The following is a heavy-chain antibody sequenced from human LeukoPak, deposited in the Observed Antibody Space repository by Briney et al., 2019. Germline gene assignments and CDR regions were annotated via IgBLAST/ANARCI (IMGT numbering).Heavy chain of an antibody. V-gene: IGHV3-23*01. J-gene: IGHJ4*02. CDR1: GFTFSSYA. Sequence: PGGSLRLSWAASGFTFSSYAMSWVRQAPGKGLEWVSAISGSGGSTYYADSVKGRFTISRDNSKNTLYLQMNSLRAEDTAVYYCAKGTSSGWYEPYPFDYWGQGTLVTVSS. D-gene: IGHD6-19*01. CDR2: ISGSGGST. CDR3: AKGTSSGWYEPYPFDY.